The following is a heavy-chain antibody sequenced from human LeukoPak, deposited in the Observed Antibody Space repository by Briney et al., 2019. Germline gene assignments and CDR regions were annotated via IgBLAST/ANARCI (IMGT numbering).Heavy chain of an antibody. CDR1: GYTFNGYY. CDR2: INPNSGGT. Sequence: AAVKVSCKSSGYTFNGYYMHWVRQAPGQGLEWMGWINPNSGGTNYAQKFQGRVTMTRDTSISTVYMEMSRLRSDDTAVYYCARESVPAVAARRGLNYWGQGTLVAVSS. V-gene: IGHV1-2*02. D-gene: IGHD6-6*01. J-gene: IGHJ4*02. CDR3: ARESVPAVAARRGLNY.